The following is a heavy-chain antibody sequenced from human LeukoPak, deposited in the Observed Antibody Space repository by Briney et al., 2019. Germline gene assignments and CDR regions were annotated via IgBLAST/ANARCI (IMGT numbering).Heavy chain of an antibody. CDR2: IYDSGST. J-gene: IGHJ4*02. V-gene: IGHV4-39*01. CDR1: GGSISSSSYY. CDR3: ARQSTKYSNGWVFDF. D-gene: IGHD6-19*01. Sequence: PSETLSLTCTVSGGSISSSSYYWGWIRQPPGKGLEWIGSIYDSGSTYYNPSLKSRVTISVDTSKNQFSLKLNSVTAADTAIFYCARQSTKYSNGWVFDFWGQGTLVTVSS.